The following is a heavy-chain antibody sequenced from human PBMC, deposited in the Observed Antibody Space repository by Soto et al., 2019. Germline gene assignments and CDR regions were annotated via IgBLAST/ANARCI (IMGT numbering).Heavy chain of an antibody. CDR1: GFDFSNSG. Sequence: GGSLRLSCTASGFDFSNSGIQWVRHTPGKGLEWVALISFDGDKYYVDSVKGRFTISRDNPTSTVYLQMNRLRPEDTGVYYCARDYARGWCQFWGQGTLVTVSS. CDR3: ARDYARGWCQF. D-gene: IGHD2-8*02. V-gene: IGHV3-30*03. J-gene: IGHJ4*02. CDR2: ISFDGDK.